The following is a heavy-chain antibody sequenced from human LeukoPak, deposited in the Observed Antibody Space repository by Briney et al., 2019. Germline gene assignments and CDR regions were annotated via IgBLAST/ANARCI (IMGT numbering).Heavy chain of an antibody. CDR1: GFTFDDYA. D-gene: IGHD5-18*01. V-gene: IGHV3-9*01. J-gene: IGHJ4*02. Sequence: GGSLRLSCAASGFTFDDYAMHWVRQAPGKGLEWVSGISWNSGSIGYADSVKGRFTISRDNAKNSLYLQMNSLRAEDTALYYCAKGPFGGYSYGYLDYWGQGTLVTVSS. CDR3: AKGPFGGYSYGYLDY. CDR2: ISWNSGSI.